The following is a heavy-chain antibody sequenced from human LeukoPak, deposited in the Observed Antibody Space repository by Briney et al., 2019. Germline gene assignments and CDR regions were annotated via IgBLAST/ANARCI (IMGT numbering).Heavy chain of an antibody. CDR3: ARVKVGVWGVFDT. CDR1: GFTFGSYW. V-gene: IGHV3-74*03. CDR2: INSDGSTT. D-gene: IGHD1-26*01. J-gene: IGHJ3*02. Sequence: GGSLRLSCAASGFTFGSYWMHWVRQAPGKGLVWLSRINSDGSTTTYADSVRGRFIISRDNAKNTLYLQMNSLGAEDTAVYYCARVKVGVWGVFDTWGQGTMVTVSS.